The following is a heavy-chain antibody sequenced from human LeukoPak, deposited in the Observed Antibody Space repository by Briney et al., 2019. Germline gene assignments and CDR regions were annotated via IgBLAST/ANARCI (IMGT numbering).Heavy chain of an antibody. V-gene: IGHV1-69*04. CDR2: IIPILAIA. CDR1: GGTFSSYA. D-gene: IGHD2-15*01. J-gene: IGHJ4*02. Sequence: GASVKVSCKASGGTFSSYASSWVRHAPGQGLEWLGRIIPILAIAKHAHKFQGRVPITADKSTSTASMELSSLRSEAPAAYYCPRLVVAATSRDYWGQGTLVTVSS. CDR3: PRLVVAATSRDY.